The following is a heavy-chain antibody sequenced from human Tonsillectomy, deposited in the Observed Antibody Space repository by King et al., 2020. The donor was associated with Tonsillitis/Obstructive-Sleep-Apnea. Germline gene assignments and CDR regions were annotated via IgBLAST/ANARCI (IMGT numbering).Heavy chain of an antibody. V-gene: IGHV1-69*12. D-gene: IGHD4-11*01. J-gene: IGHJ4*02. CDR1: GGTFSSYA. Sequence: QLVQSGAEVKKPGSSVKVSCKASGGTFSSYAFSWVRQAPGQGLQWMEGIIPTLGTSNYAQNFQGRVTITADESSSTAYMELSSLRSEDTAVYYCARDVDHSYDYWGQGTLVTVSS. CDR2: IIPTLGTS. CDR3: ARDVDHSYDY.